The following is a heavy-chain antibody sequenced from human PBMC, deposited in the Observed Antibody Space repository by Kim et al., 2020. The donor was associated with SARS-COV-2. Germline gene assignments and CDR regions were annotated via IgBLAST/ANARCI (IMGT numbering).Heavy chain of an antibody. CDR3: ARRLSNTSGWGSHYCDL. J-gene: IGHJ2*01. CDR1: GGSFSGYY. V-gene: IGHV4-34*01. Sequence: SETLSLTCAVYGGSFSGYYWSWIRQPPGKGLEWIGEINHSGRTNYNPSLKSRVTISVDTSKNQFSLKLTSVTAADTAGYYWARRLSNTSGWGSHYCDLWG. CDR2: INHSGRT. D-gene: IGHD3-10*01.